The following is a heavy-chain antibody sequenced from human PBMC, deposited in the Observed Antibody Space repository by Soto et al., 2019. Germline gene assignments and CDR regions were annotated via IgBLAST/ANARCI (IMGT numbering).Heavy chain of an antibody. CDR3: ATWLQREHAFDI. V-gene: IGHV3-53*01. D-gene: IGHD1-1*01. J-gene: IGHJ3*02. CDR2: LYSSDGT. CDR1: GFSFSGKNY. Sequence: PGGSLGLSCAASGFSFSGKNYLTCVRQAPGKGLEWVSALYSSDGTYYADSVKGRFSVSRDNSKNTFYLQLHSLRPEDTALYFCATWLQREHAFDIWGLGTMVTVSS.